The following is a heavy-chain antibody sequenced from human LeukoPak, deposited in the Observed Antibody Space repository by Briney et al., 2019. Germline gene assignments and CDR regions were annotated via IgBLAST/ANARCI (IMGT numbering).Heavy chain of an antibody. D-gene: IGHD5-12*01. CDR3: ARVRADSGYDSYYYYYYMDV. V-gene: IGHV3-66*02. CDR2: IYSGGST. Sequence: GGSLRLSCAASGFTFSSNYMSWVRQAPGKGLEWVSVIYSGGSTYYSDSVKGRFTISRDNSKNTLYLQMNSLRAEDTAVYYCARVRADSGYDSYYYYYYMDVWGKGTTVTVFS. J-gene: IGHJ6*03. CDR1: GFTFSSNY.